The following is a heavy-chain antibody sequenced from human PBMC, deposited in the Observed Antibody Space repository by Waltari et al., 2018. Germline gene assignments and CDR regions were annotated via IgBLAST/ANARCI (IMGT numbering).Heavy chain of an antibody. V-gene: IGHV4-4*07. CDR3: AKTDFQHFFDY. CDR1: NDSIIGYY. CDR2: IYTSGNT. Sequence: QVQLQESGPGLVKPSETLSLTCTASNDSIIGYYWSWIRQTAGKEMEWLWRIYTSGNTNYNPALNGRVSMSLDTSKNESSLQLHSVTAADTAVYYCAKTDFQHFFDYWGQGKVVTVSS. J-gene: IGHJ4*02. D-gene: IGHD2-21*02.